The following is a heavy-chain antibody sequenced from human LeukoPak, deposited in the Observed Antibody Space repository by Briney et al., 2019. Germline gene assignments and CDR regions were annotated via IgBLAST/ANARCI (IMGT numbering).Heavy chain of an antibody. CDR3: ARGGSSGYVFDY. Sequence: GGSLRLSCAASGFTFSSYAMSWVRQAPGKGLEWVSAISGSGGSTYYADSVKGRFTISRDNSKNTLYLQMNSLRAEDTAVYYCARGGSSGYVFDYWGQGTLVTVSS. CDR2: ISGSGGST. CDR1: GFTFSSYA. D-gene: IGHD3-22*01. V-gene: IGHV3-23*01. J-gene: IGHJ4*02.